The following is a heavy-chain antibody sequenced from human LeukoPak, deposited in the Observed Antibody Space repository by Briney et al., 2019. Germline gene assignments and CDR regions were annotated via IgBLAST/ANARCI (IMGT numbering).Heavy chain of an antibody. CDR3: ARDRIPVKRRPYNWFDP. CDR2: INPSSGTT. V-gene: IGHV1-46*01. J-gene: IGHJ5*02. CDR1: GYTFTNYY. D-gene: IGHD2-21*01. Sequence: ASVKVSCKASGYTFTNYYMIWVRQAPGQGLEWMGIINPSSGTTNYAQKFQGRVTMTRDMSTSTVYMELSSLRSEDTAVYYCARDRIPVKRRPYNWFDPWGQGTLVTVSS.